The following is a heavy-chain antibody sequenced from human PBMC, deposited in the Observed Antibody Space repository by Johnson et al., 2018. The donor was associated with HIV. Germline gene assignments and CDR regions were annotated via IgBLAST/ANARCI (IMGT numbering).Heavy chain of an antibody. CDR1: RFTFSDYY. Sequence: QVQLVESGGGLVKPGGSLRLSCAASRFTFSDYYMSWIHQTPGKGLEWVAYISSSGGTIYYADSVKGRFSISRDNAKNSLYLQMNSLRAEDTAVYYCARDRGYWDAFDVWGQGTMVTVSS. D-gene: IGHD3-22*01. CDR2: ISSSGGTI. CDR3: ARDRGYWDAFDV. J-gene: IGHJ3*01. V-gene: IGHV3-11*04.